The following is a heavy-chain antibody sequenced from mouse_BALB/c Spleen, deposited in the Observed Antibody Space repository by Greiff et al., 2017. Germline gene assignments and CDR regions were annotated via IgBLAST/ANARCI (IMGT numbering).Heavy chain of an antibody. Sequence: EVKLVESGGGLVQPKGSLKLSCAASGFTFNTYAMNWVRQAPGKGLEWVARIRSKSNNYATYYADSVKDRFTISRDDSQSMLYLQMNNLKTEDTAMYYCVRHRDASYWYFDVWGAGTTVTVSS. CDR3: VRHRDASYWYFDV. J-gene: IGHJ1*01. CDR1: GFTFNTYA. V-gene: IGHV10-1*02. CDR2: IRSKSNNYAT. D-gene: IGHD2-14*01.